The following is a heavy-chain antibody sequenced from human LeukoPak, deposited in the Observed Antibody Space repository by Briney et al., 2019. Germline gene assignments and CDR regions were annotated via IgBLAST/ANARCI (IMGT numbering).Heavy chain of an antibody. V-gene: IGHV1-69*05. Sequence: ASVKVSCKASGGTFSSYAISWVRQAPGQGLEWMGGIIPIFGTANYAQKFQGRVTITTDESTSTAYMELSSLISEDTAVYYCARGIAARPGRFDYWGQGTLVTVSS. CDR3: ARGIAARPGRFDY. D-gene: IGHD6-6*01. CDR1: GGTFSSYA. J-gene: IGHJ4*02. CDR2: IIPIFGTA.